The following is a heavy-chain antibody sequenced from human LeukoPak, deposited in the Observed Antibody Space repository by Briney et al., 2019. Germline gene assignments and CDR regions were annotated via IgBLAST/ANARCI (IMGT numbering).Heavy chain of an antibody. J-gene: IGHJ4*02. V-gene: IGHV3-7*01. CDR2: IKQDGSEK. Sequence: GGSLRLSCAASGFIISRYGMSWVRQAPGKGLEWVANIKQDGSEKYYVDSVKGRFTISRDNAKNSLYLQMNSLRAEDTAVYYCARESGSYYSVDYWGQGTLVTVSS. CDR1: GFIISRYG. CDR3: ARESGSYYSVDY. D-gene: IGHD1-26*01.